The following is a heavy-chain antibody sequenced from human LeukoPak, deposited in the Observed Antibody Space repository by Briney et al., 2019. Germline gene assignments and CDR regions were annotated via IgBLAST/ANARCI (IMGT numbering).Heavy chain of an antibody. J-gene: IGHJ4*02. V-gene: IGHV4-59*01. CDR3: ARGGTGVDY. Sequence: SETVSLTCSVSGGTISSYYWSWILQPPGKGLERIGYIYYSGSTNYNPSLKSRVTISVDTSKNQFSLKLSSVTAADTAVYYCARGGTGVDYWGQGTLVTVSS. CDR2: IYYSGST. CDR1: GGTISSYY.